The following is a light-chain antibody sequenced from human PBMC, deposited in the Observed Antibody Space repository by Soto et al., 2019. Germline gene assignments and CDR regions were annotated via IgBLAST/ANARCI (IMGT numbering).Light chain of an antibody. CDR1: SSDVGGYNY. Sequence: QSALTQPASVSGSPGQSITISCTGTSSDVGGYNYVSWYQQHPGKAPKLMIYDVSNRPSGVSNRFSGSTSGNTASLTISGRQAEDEADYYCSSYTSSSPLVFGTGTKLTVL. V-gene: IGLV2-14*01. CDR2: DVS. CDR3: SSYTSSSPLV. J-gene: IGLJ1*01.